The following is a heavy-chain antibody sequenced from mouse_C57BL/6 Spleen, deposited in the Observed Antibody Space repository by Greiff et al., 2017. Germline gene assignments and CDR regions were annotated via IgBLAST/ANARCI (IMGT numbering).Heavy chain of an antibody. CDR3: ARSTDWAYFDV. J-gene: IGHJ1*03. D-gene: IGHD4-1*01. V-gene: IGHV1-80*01. CDR2: IYPGDGDT. Sequence: VKLQESGAELVKPGASVKISCKASGYAFSSYWMNWVKQRPGKGLEWIGQIYPGDGDTNYNGKFKGKATLTADKSSSTAYMQLSSLTSEDSAVYFCARSTDWAYFDVWGTGTTVTVSS. CDR1: GYAFSSYW.